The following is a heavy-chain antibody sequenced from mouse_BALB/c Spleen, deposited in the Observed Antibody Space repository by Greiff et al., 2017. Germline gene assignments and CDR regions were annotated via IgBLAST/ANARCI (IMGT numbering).Heavy chain of an antibody. CDR1: GYTFTNYW. CDR3: ARSDYEAWFAY. Sequence: QVHVKQSGAELVRPGTSVKISCKASGYTFTNYWLGWVKQRPGHGLEWIGDIYPGGGYTNYNEKFKGKATLTADTSSSTAYMQLSSLTSEDSAVYFCARSDYEAWFAYWGQGTLVTVSA. D-gene: IGHD2-4*01. V-gene: IGHV1-63*02. J-gene: IGHJ3*01. CDR2: IYPGGGYT.